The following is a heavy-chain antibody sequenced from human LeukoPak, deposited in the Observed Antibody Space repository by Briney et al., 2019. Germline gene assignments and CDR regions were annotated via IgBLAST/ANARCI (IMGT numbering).Heavy chain of an antibody. CDR1: GFTFSSYS. J-gene: IGHJ6*03. CDR2: INSSSSYI. CDR3: AREDGSYSPWGYYYYMDV. V-gene: IGHV3-21*04. Sequence: GGSLRLSCAASGFTFSSYSMNWVRQAPGKGLEWVSSINSSSSYIYYADSVKGRFTISRDNAKNSLYLQMNSLRAEDTALYYCAREDGSYSPWGYYYYMDVWGKGTTVTVSS. D-gene: IGHD1-26*01.